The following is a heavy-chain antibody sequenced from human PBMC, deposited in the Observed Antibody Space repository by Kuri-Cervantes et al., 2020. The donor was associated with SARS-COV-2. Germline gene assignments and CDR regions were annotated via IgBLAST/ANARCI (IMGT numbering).Heavy chain of an antibody. CDR2: ISSSSSYI. CDR1: GFTLSSYS. J-gene: IGHJ4*02. CDR3: ARDARITIFGVVIIEQVFDY. D-gene: IGHD3-3*01. V-gene: IGHV3-21*01. Sequence: GGSLRLSCAASGFTLSSYSMNWVRQAPGKGLEWVSSISSSSSYIYYADSVKGRFTISRDNAKNSLYLQMNSLRAEDTAVYYCARDARITIFGVVIIEQVFDYWGQGTLVTVSS.